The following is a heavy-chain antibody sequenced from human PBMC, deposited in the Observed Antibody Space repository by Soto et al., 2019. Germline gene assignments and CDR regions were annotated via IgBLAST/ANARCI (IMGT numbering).Heavy chain of an antibody. CDR3: TTDPLDIVATVGMDV. V-gene: IGHV3-15*07. D-gene: IGHD5-12*01. Sequence: GGSLRLSCAASGFTFSNAWMNWVRQAPGKGLEWVGRIKSKTDGGTTDYAAPVKGRFTISRDDSKNTLYLQMNSLKTEDTAVYYCTTDPLDIVATVGMDVWGQGTTVTVSS. J-gene: IGHJ6*02. CDR1: GFTFSNAW. CDR2: IKSKTDGGTT.